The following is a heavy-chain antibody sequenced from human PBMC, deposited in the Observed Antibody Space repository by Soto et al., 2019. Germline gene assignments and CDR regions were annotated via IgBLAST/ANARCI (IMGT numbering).Heavy chain of an antibody. CDR1: GFSFSNYV. D-gene: IGHD3-3*01. J-gene: IGHJ4*02. Sequence: GGSLRLSCVGSGFSFSNYVMSWVRQAPGKGLEWVSGISGSGGSSFDVDSVRGRFTVSRDNSKNTMFLHMNSLTYEDTAVYYCAKGGDSRSGFAPDWGQGTLVTVSS. CDR2: ISGSGGSS. CDR3: AKGGDSRSGFAPD. V-gene: IGHV3-23*01.